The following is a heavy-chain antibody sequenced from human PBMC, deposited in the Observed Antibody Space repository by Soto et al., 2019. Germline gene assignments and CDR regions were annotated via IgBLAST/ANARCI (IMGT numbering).Heavy chain of an antibody. CDR3: AKTRTIFGVVSRHYFDY. D-gene: IGHD3-3*01. J-gene: IGHJ4*02. CDR1: GFSFSDYG. Sequence: QVQLVESGGGVVQPGRSQRLYCAASGFSFSDYGMHWVRQPPGKGLEWVAYTSYDGSKTYYADSVMGRFTISRDNSKNTLFLQMNSLRPEDTAMYYCAKTRTIFGVVSRHYFDYWGQGTLVTVSS. V-gene: IGHV3-30*18. CDR2: TSYDGSKT.